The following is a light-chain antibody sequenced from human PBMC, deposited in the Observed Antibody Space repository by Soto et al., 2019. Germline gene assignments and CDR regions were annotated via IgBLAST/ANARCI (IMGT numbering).Light chain of an antibody. Sequence: DIQMTQSPSTLSASVGDRVNITCRASQSISSLLAWYQQKPGKPPKLLIYKASSLQSGVPSRFSGCGSGTDFALTITSLQPDDFATYYCQQFNTSPWTFGQGTKVDNK. J-gene: IGKJ1*01. CDR1: QSISSL. CDR3: QQFNTSPWT. CDR2: KAS. V-gene: IGKV1-5*03.